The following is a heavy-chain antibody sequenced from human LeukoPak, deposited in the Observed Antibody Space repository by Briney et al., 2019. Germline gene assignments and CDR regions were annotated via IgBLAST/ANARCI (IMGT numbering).Heavy chain of an antibody. V-gene: IGHV4-39*07. CDR2: IYYSWST. J-gene: IGHJ4*02. Sequence: SETLSLTCTVSGGSISSSSYYWGWIRQPPGKGLEWIGSIYYSWSTYYNPSLKSRVTISVDTSKNQFSLKLSSVTAADTAVYYCARISGYFWETPNPTPFDYWGQGTLVTVSS. D-gene: IGHD3-22*01. CDR3: ARISGYFWETPNPTPFDY. CDR1: GGSISSSSYY.